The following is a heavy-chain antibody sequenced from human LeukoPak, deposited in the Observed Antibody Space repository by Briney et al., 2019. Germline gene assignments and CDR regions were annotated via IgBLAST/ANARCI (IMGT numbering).Heavy chain of an antibody. D-gene: IGHD4-11*01. V-gene: IGHV3-7*03. CDR1: GFTFTNYW. Sequence: QSGGSLRLSCAASGFTFTNYWMSWVRQAPGKGLEWLANIKQDGSQKYYVDSVKGRFTISRDNAKNSLYLQMNSLGAEDTAVYYCARDRDSNWYPYHDHWSQGTLVSVSS. J-gene: IGHJ4*02. CDR2: IKQDGSQK. CDR3: ARDRDSNWYPYHDH.